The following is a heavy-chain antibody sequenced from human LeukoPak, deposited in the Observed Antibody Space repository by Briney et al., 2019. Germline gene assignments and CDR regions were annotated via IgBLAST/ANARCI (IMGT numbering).Heavy chain of an antibody. V-gene: IGHV1-8*01. CDR2: MNPNGGNT. CDR3: ARGSWVRRHSDY. CDR1: VYTFTSYD. J-gene: IGHJ4*02. Sequence: ASVKVSCKASVYTFTSYDINWVRQATGQGLEWMGWMNPNGGNTGYAQKFQGRVTMTRNTSISTAYMELSSLRSEDTAVYYCARGSWVRRHSDYWGQGTLVTVS. D-gene: IGHD5-12*01.